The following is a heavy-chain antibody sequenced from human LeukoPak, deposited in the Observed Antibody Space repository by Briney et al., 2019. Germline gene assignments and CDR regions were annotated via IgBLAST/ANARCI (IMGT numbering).Heavy chain of an antibody. CDR3: AREDSSGYNGMDV. D-gene: IGHD3-22*01. CDR2: IYYSGST. Sequence: SETLSLTCTVSGGSISSGGYYWSWIRQHPGEGLEWIGYIYYSGSTYYNPSLKSRVTISVDTSKNQFSLKLSSVTAADTAVYYCAREDSSGYNGMDVWGQGTTVTVSS. J-gene: IGHJ6*02. V-gene: IGHV4-31*03. CDR1: GGSISSGGYY.